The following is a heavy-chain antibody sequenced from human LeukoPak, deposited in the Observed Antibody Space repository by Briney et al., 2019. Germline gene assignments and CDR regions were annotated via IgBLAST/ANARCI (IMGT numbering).Heavy chain of an antibody. Sequence: PGGSLRLSCAASGFTFSSYWMSWVRQAPGKGLEWVTNIKQDGSEKYYVDSVKGRFTISRDNAKNSLYLQMNSLRAEDTAVYYCARGAPGYSYGDYFDYWGQGTLVTVSS. CDR2: IKQDGSEK. CDR3: ARGAPGYSYGDYFDY. CDR1: GFTFSSYW. D-gene: IGHD5-18*01. V-gene: IGHV3-7*01. J-gene: IGHJ4*02.